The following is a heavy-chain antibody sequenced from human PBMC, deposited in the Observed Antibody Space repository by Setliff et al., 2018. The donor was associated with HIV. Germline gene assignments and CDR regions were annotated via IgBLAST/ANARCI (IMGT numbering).Heavy chain of an antibody. CDR3: VRDRELRTTRSLDF. D-gene: IGHD1-1*01. Sequence: ASVKVSCKASGYIFLNYDITWVRQAPGQGLEWMGWISPDNGNTNYAQKIEGRVILTTDKATNTVEMELRSLRSDDTAVYYCVRDRELRTTRSLDFWGPGTLVTVSS. J-gene: IGHJ4*02. CDR2: ISPDNGNT. CDR1: GYIFLNYD. V-gene: IGHV1-18*04.